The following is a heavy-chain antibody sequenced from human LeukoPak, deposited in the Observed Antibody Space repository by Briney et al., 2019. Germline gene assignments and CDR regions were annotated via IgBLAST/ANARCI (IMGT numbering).Heavy chain of an antibody. CDR2: INHSGST. CDR1: GGSFSGYY. Sequence: PSETLSLTCAVYGGSFSGYYWSWIRQPPGKGLEWIGEINHSGSTNYNPSLKSRVTISVDTSKNQFSLKLSSVTAADTAVYYCARPRGATKWAYNYWGQGTLVTVSS. V-gene: IGHV4-34*01. CDR3: ARPRGATKWAYNY. J-gene: IGHJ4*02. D-gene: IGHD5-24*01.